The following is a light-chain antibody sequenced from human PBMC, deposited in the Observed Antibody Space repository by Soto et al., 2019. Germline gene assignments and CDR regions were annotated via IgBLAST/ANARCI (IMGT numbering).Light chain of an antibody. CDR1: QAISSS. CDR3: QHLNDYRYT. J-gene: IGKJ2*01. Sequence: DIQLTQSPSSLSASVGDRVNITCRASQAISSSLAWYQHNPGKAPKLLIYAASTLQNGVPSSFSGSGSGTEFTLTISSLQPEDFATYYCQHLNDYRYTFGQGTKVEIK. CDR2: AAS. V-gene: IGKV1-9*01.